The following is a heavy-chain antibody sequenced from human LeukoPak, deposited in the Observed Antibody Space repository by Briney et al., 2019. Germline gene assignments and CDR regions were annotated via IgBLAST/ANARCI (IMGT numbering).Heavy chain of an antibody. D-gene: IGHD1-1*01. Sequence: ASVKVSCKASGYTFTSYYMHWVRQAPGQGLEWMGIVNPSGGATSYAQKFQGRVTMTRDTSTSTVYMELSSLRSDDTAVYYCARGMIGTSSLENWGQGTLVTVSS. V-gene: IGHV1-46*01. CDR1: GYTFTSYY. CDR3: ARGMIGTSSLEN. CDR2: VNPSGGAT. J-gene: IGHJ4*02.